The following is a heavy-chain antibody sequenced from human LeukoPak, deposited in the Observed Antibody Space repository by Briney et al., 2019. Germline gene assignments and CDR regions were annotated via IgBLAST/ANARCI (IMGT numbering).Heavy chain of an antibody. CDR3: ASRIMITFGGVIVSPYY. V-gene: IGHV3-23*01. Sequence: PGGPLRLSCAASGFTFSSYAMSWVRQAPGKGLEWVSAISGSGGSTYYADSVKGRFTISRDNSKNTLYLQMNSLRAEDTAVYYCASRIMITFGGVIVSPYYWGQGTLVTVSS. CDR1: GFTFSSYA. J-gene: IGHJ4*02. D-gene: IGHD3-16*02. CDR2: ISGSGGST.